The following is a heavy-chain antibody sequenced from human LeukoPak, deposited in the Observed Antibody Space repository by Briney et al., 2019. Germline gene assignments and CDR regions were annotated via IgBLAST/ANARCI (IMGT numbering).Heavy chain of an antibody. D-gene: IGHD1-7*01. V-gene: IGHV1-2*02. J-gene: IGHJ4*02. Sequence: ASVKVSCKASGYTFTTYYMHWVRQAPGQGLEWMGWIYPKNGVTNYAQKFQGRVTMTRDTSIGIVYMEMSRLRPDDTAVYYCVRENWYYDYWGQGTLDTVSS. CDR1: GYTFTTYY. CDR2: IYPKNGVT. CDR3: VRENWYYDY.